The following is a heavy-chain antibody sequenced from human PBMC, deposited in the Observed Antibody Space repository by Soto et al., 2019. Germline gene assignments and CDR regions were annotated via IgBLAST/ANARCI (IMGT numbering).Heavy chain of an antibody. D-gene: IGHD2-15*01. J-gene: IGHJ3*02. Sequence: SVKVSCKTSGFAFGNSAVQWVRQARGQRLEWMGWIVVGSGSTNYEQRFQKRVTITRDMSTSTVHMELSCLSSEDTAVYYCAAELYSGGTCCSFDIWGQGTMVTVSS. CDR2: IVVGSGST. CDR3: AAELYSGGTCCSFDI. CDR1: GFAFGNSA. V-gene: IGHV1-58*01.